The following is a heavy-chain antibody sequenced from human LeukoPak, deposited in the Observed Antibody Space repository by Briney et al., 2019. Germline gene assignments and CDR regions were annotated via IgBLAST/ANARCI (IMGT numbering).Heavy chain of an antibody. CDR2: IYHSGST. D-gene: IGHD3-3*01. J-gene: IGHJ4*02. CDR1: GGSISSGGYY. CDR3: ARFTIFGVVIKKSDDY. Sequence: SETLSLTCTVSGGSISSGGYYWSWIRQPPGKGLEWIGYIYHSGSTYYNPSLKSRVTISVDRSKNQFSLKLSSVTAADTAVYYCARFTIFGVVIKKSDDYWGQGTLVTVSS. V-gene: IGHV4-30-2*01.